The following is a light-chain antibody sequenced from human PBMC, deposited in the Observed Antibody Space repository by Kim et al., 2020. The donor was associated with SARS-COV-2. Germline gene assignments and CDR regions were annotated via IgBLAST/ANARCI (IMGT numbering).Light chain of an antibody. V-gene: IGKV1-6*01. CDR3: LQDNSYPRT. CDR1: QCIRNE. J-gene: IGKJ1*01. Sequence: ASVGDSVTITCRASQCIRNELGWYQQKPGRAPKLLIYAASTLHSGVPSRFSGSGSGTDFTLTISSLQPEDFATYYCLQDNSYPRTFGQGTKVDIK. CDR2: AAS.